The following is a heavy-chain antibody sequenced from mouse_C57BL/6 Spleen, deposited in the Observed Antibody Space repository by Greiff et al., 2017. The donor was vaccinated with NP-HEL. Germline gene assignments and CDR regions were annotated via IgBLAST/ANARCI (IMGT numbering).Heavy chain of an antibody. Sequence: VKLQESGPELVKPGASVKISCKASGYAFSSSWLNWVKQRPGKGLEWIGRIYPGDGDTNYNGKFKGKATLTAAKSSSTAYMQLSSLTSEDSAVYFCARREEIGAWFAYWGQGTLVTVSA. J-gene: IGHJ3*01. V-gene: IGHV1-82*01. CDR3: ARREEIGAWFAY. CDR1: GYAFSSSW. CDR2: IYPGDGDT. D-gene: IGHD2-14*01.